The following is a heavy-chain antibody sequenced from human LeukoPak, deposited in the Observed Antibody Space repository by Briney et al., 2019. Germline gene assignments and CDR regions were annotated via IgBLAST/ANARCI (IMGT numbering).Heavy chain of an antibody. Sequence: GGSLRLSCAASGFPFSSYAMTWVRQAPGKGLEWVSAISGSGGSTYYADSVKGRFTISRDNSKNTLYLQMNSLRAEDTAVYYCARQLWFGELLSDYWGQGTLVTVSS. V-gene: IGHV3-23*01. CDR3: ARQLWFGELLSDY. D-gene: IGHD3-10*01. CDR1: GFPFSSYA. J-gene: IGHJ4*02. CDR2: ISGSGGST.